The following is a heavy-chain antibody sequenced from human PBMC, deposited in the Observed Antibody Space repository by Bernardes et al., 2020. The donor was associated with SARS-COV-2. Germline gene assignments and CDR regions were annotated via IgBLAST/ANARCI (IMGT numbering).Heavy chain of an antibody. D-gene: IGHD3-22*01. V-gene: IGHV1-2*02. Sequence: ASVKVSCKASGYIFTDHCIHWVRQAPGQGLEWMGRITPNTGGTNYALKFQGRVTMTRDTSITTAYMELSRLRSDDTAVYFCARDRTDDSSGYYSGADSWGQGTLVTVSS. CDR3: ARDRTDDSSGYYSGADS. J-gene: IGHJ4*02. CDR1: GYIFTDHC. CDR2: ITPNTGGT.